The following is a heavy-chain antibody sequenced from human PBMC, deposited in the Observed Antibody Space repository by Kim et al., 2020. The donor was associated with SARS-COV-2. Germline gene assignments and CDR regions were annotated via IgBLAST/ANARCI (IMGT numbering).Heavy chain of an antibody. CDR2: ISSSSSYI. J-gene: IGHJ4*02. CDR1: GFTFSSYS. V-gene: IGHV3-21*01. CDR3: ARDPRISSWYIPYFDY. D-gene: IGHD6-13*01. Sequence: GGSLRLSCAASGFTFSSYSMNWVRQAPGKGLEWVSSISSSSSYIYYADSVKGRFTISRDNAKNSLYLQMNSLRAEDTAVYYCARDPRISSWYIPYFDYWGQGTLVTVSS.